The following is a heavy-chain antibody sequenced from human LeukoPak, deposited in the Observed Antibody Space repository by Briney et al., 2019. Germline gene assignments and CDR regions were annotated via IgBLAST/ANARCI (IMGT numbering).Heavy chain of an antibody. CDR3: ARGSHDSSSLLNDAFDI. CDR1: GYTFTSYY. J-gene: IGHJ3*02. Sequence: ASVKVSCKASGYTFTSYYMHWVRQAPGQGLEWMGIINPSGGSTSYAQKFQGRVTMTRDTSTSTAYMELRSLGSDDTAVYYCARGSHDSSSLLNDAFDIWGQGTMVTVSS. V-gene: IGHV1-46*01. CDR2: INPSGGST. D-gene: IGHD6-13*01.